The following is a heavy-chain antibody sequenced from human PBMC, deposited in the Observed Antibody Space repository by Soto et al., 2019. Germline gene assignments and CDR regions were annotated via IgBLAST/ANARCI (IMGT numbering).Heavy chain of an antibody. CDR2: INPNSGVT. CDR1: GYTFSGYY. J-gene: IGHJ4*02. D-gene: IGHD4-17*01. CDR3: ARSVTTYLAADY. Sequence: ASVKVSCKASGYTFSGYYINWVRQAPGQGLEWMGWINPNSGVTNYAQKFQGWVTMTRDTSVSTAYLELPRLTSGDTAVYFCARSVTTYLAADYWGQGTLVTVSS. V-gene: IGHV1-2*04.